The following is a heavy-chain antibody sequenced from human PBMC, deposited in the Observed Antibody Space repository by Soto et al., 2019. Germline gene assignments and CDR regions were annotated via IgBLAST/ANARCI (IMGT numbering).Heavy chain of an antibody. CDR1: SDSINSGDFF. D-gene: IGHD5-12*01. CDR3: ARVKATLYRHYYFDY. CDR2: IYHTGST. V-gene: IGHV4-30-4*01. Sequence: PSETLSLTCAVSSDSINSGDFFWSWIRQSPGRGLEWIGSIYHTGSTYYKPSLKSRVATRVDTSRNQFSLNMLSVTAADTAVYFCARVKATLYRHYYFDYWGQGTPVTVSS. J-gene: IGHJ4*02.